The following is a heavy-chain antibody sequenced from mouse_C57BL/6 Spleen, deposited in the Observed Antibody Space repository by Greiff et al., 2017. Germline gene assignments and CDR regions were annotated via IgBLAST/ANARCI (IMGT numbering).Heavy chain of an antibody. CDR3: ARYRGKSAYRSAMDY. V-gene: IGHV1-53*01. D-gene: IGHD2-14*01. CDR1: GYTFTGYC. CDR2: IYPSSGGT. Sequence: VQLQQPGAELVKPGASVKLSCKASGYTFTGYCMHWVKQRSGQGLEWIGRIYPSSGGTKYNEKFKDKATLTVDKSSSTAYMQLSSLTSEDSAVYCCARYRGKSAYRSAMDYWGQGTSVTVSS. J-gene: IGHJ4*01.